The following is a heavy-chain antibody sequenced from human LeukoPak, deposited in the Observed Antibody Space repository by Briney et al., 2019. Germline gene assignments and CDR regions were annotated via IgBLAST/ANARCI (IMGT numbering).Heavy chain of an antibody. CDR3: ARAEYGYYYYMDV. Sequence: GGSLRLSCAASGFTFSNYYMSWVRQAPGKGLEWVSVIYSGGSTYYADSVKGRFTISRDNSKNTLYLQMNSLRAEDTAVYYCARAEYGYYYYMDVWGKGTTVTISS. CDR2: IYSGGST. J-gene: IGHJ6*03. V-gene: IGHV3-53*01. CDR1: GFTFSNYY. D-gene: IGHD2-2*01.